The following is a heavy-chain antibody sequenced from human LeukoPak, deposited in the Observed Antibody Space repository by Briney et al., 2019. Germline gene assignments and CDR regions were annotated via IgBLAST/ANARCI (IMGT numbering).Heavy chain of an antibody. CDR1: GGTFSSYA. CDR2: IIPILGIA. J-gene: IGHJ5*02. D-gene: IGHD3-10*01. Sequence: SVKVSCKASGGTFSSYAISWVRQAPGQGLEWMGRIIPILGIANYAQKFQGRVTITADKSMSTAYMELSSLRSEDTAVYYCARDQNMVRGVIPSYNWFDPWGQGTLVTVSS. V-gene: IGHV1-69*04. CDR3: ARDQNMVRGVIPSYNWFDP.